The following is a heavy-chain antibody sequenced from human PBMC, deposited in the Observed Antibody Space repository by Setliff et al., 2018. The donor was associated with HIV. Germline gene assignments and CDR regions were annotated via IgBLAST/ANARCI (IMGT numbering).Heavy chain of an antibody. CDR2: IYYSGST. D-gene: IGHD3-10*01. CDR1: GDSITSSSSSHY. Sequence: SETLSLTCSVSGDSITSSSSSHYWGWIRQPPGKGLEWIGSIYYSGSTYYNPSPQSRVTISVHTSKNHFSLKLSSVTAADTALYYCARHAPSGELYYFDYWGQGTLVTVSS. J-gene: IGHJ4*02. CDR3: ARHAPSGELYYFDY. V-gene: IGHV4-39*01.